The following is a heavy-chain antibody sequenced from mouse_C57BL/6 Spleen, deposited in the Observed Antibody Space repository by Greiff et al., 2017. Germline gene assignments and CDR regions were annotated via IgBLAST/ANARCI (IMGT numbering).Heavy chain of an antibody. CDR3: ARGDGYDVGCFDV. V-gene: IGHV1-18*01. J-gene: IGHJ1*03. CDR1: GYTFTDYN. D-gene: IGHD2-2*01. Sequence: VQLKESGPELVKPGASVKIPCKASGYTFTDYNMDWVKQSHGKSLDWIGAINPKNGGTIYNKKFKGKATLTVEKSSSTAYMELRSLTSENTAVYYCARGDGYDVGCFDVWGTGTTGTVSS. CDR2: INPKNGGT.